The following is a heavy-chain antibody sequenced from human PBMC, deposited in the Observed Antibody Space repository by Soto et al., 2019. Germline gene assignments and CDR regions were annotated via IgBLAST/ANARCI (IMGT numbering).Heavy chain of an antibody. CDR1: GFTFSSYS. CDR2: ISSSSSTI. CDR3: ARDGRHTWNDAGTSWFDH. V-gene: IGHV3-48*02. D-gene: IGHD1-20*01. J-gene: IGHJ5*02. Sequence: EVQLVESGGGLVQPGGSLRLSCAASGFTFSSYSMNWVRQAPGKGQEWVSYISSSSSTIYYADSVKGRFTISRDNAKNSMYLEMNRLRDEDTAVYYGARDGRHTWNDAGTSWFDHWGQGTLVTVSS.